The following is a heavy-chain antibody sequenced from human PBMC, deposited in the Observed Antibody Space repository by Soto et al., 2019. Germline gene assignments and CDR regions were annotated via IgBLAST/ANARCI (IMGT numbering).Heavy chain of an antibody. CDR1: GFTFSTYA. D-gene: IGHD5-12*01. V-gene: IGHV3-64*02. CDR3: ARAPGYSGYDALDY. J-gene: IGHJ4*02. CDR2: INSNGGST. Sequence: GGSLRLSCAASGFTFSTYAMHWVRQAPGKGLEYVSAINSNGGSTFYADSVKGRFTISRDNSKNTLYLQMGSLGSEDMAVYYCARAPGYSGYDALDYWGQGTLVTVSS.